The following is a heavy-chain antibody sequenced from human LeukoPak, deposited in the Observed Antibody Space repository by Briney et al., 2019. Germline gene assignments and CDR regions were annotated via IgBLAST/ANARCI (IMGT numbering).Heavy chain of an antibody. CDR3: AKRSAESSGYFNY. D-gene: IGHD6-19*01. Sequence: GGSLRLSCAASGFSFIKYSMTWVRQAPGKGLEWVSAITGSGAFTDYADSVKGRFTISRDNSKNTLYLQMNSLRAEDTAVYYCAKRSAESSGYFNYWGQGILVTVSS. J-gene: IGHJ4*02. CDR1: GFSFIKYS. CDR2: ITGSGAFT. V-gene: IGHV3-23*01.